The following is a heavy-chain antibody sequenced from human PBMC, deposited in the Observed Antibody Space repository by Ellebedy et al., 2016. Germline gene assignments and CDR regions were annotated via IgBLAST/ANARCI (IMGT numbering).Heavy chain of an antibody. CDR1: GYTFTSYA. D-gene: IGHD2-8*01. J-gene: IGHJ5*02. V-gene: IGHV1-3*01. CDR3: ARAVYGMGWFDP. CDR2: INAGNGNT. Sequence: ASVKVSCKASGYTFTSYAMHWVRQAPGQRLEWMGWINAGNGNTKYSQKFQGRVTIARDTSANTAYMELSSLRSEDTAVYYCARAVYGMGWFDPWGQGTLVTVSS.